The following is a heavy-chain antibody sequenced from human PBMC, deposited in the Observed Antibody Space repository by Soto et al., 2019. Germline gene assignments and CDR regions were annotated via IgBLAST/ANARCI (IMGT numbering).Heavy chain of an antibody. Sequence: QLQLQESGPGLVKPSETLSLTCTVSGGSISSSSYYWGWIRQPPGKGLEWIGSIYYSGSTYYNPSLKSRVTISVDTSKNQFSLKLSSVTAADTAVYYCARHECSSTSCYGGPNWFDPWGQGTLVTVSS. V-gene: IGHV4-39*01. CDR3: ARHECSSTSCYGGPNWFDP. CDR2: IYYSGST. D-gene: IGHD2-2*01. CDR1: GGSISSSSYY. J-gene: IGHJ5*02.